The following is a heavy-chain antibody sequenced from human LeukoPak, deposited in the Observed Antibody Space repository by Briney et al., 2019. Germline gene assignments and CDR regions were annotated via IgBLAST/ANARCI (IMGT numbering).Heavy chain of an antibody. J-gene: IGHJ4*02. V-gene: IGHV5-51*01. CDR3: ARLVEQWLVGSAGY. CDR1: GYSLTSNW. CDR2: IYPGDSDT. D-gene: IGHD6-19*01. Sequence: GESLKISCKGSGYSLTSNWIGWVRQMSGKGLEWMGIIYPGDSDTRYSPSFQGQVTISADKSISTAYLQWSSLKASDTAMYYCARLVEQWLVGSAGYWGQGTLVTVSS.